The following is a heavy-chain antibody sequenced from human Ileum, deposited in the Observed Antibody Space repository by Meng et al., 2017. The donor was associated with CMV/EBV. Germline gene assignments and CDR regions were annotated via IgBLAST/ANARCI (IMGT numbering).Heavy chain of an antibody. J-gene: IGHJ4*01. V-gene: IGHV1-2*02. CDR1: GYTFSAYY. D-gene: IGHD4-17*01. CDR3: ARTTYYGDNSFDY. Sequence: ASVKVSCKASGYTFSAYYMHWVRQAPGQGLEWMGWINPNSGDKKYAQKFQGRVTMTRDTSIRTAYMELSRLRSDDTAMYYCARTTYYGDNSFDYWGQGTLVTVSS. CDR2: INPNSGDK.